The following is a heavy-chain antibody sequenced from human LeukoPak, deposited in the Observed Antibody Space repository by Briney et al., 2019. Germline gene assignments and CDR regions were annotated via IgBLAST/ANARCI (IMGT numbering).Heavy chain of an antibody. J-gene: IGHJ4*02. CDR1: GFTFSSYW. CDR3: TRWRSGTSD. V-gene: IGHV3-72*01. Sequence: PGGSLRLSCAASGFTFSSYWMSWVRQAPGKGLEWVGHTRNKANNYATEYAASVKGRFTISRGDSRNSVYLQMNSLKTEDTAVYYCTRWRSGTSDWGQGTLVTVSS. CDR2: TRNKANNYAT. D-gene: IGHD4-23*01.